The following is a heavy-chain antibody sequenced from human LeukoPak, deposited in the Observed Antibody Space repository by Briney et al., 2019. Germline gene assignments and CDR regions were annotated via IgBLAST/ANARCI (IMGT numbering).Heavy chain of an antibody. CDR1: AFTFSNYY. D-gene: IGHD3-9*01. J-gene: IGHJ6*02. V-gene: IGHV3-11*06. Sequence: SLRPSCAASAFTFSNYYMSWIRQAPGKGLEWVSYIISSSNYTTYADSVTGRFIISRDTAKHSLYLQMNRLRTEDTAVYYCARDEKPTYYDILTGYTLDGMDVWGQGTTVTVSS. CDR2: IISSSNYT. CDR3: ARDEKPTYYDILTGYTLDGMDV.